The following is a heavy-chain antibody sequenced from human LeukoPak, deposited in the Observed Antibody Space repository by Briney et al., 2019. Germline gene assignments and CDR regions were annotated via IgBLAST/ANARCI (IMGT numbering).Heavy chain of an antibody. CDR1: GFTFNNYW. Sequence: GGSLRLSCAASGFTFNNYWMHWVRQAPGTGLAWVSRIKSDGSSTTYADSVKGRFTISRDNAKNTLYLQMNNLRAEDTAVYYCARDLSYSLEYWGQGTLVTVSS. V-gene: IGHV3-74*01. CDR3: ARDLSYSLEY. CDR2: IKSDGSST. J-gene: IGHJ4*02. D-gene: IGHD3-10*01.